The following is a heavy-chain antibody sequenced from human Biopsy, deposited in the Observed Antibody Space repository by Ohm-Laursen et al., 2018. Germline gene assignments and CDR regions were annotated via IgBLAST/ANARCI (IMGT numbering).Heavy chain of an antibody. CDR3: AKARTLDTAIDFDY. V-gene: IGHV4-4*07. CDR1: GDSISNSY. CDR2: FYSSGCS. Sequence: SDTPSLTCIVSGDSISNSYWTWIRQPSGKGLEWIGRFYSSGCSSYNPSLKSRVTMSIDASMNQFSLKLTSVTAADTAVYYCAKARTLDTAIDFDYWGQGTLVTVSS. J-gene: IGHJ4*02. D-gene: IGHD5-18*01.